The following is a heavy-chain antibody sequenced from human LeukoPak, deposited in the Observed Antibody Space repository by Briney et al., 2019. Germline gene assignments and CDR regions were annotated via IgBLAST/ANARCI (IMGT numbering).Heavy chain of an antibody. V-gene: IGHV4-34*01. CDR3: ARGPPYIVVVTPIGFFHY. D-gene: IGHD2-21*02. CDR1: GGSFSGYY. CDR2: INHSGST. Sequence: SETLSLTCAVYGGSFSGYYWSWIRQPPGKGLEWIGEINHSGSTNYNPSLKSRVTISVDTSKNQFSLKLSSVTAADTAVYYCARGPPYIVVVTPIGFFHYWGQGTLVTVSS. J-gene: IGHJ4*02.